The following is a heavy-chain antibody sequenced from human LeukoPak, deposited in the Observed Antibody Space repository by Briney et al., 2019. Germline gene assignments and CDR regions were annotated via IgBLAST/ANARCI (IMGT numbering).Heavy chain of an antibody. V-gene: IGHV3-9*01. CDR2: ISWNSGSI. CDR1: GFTFDAYA. CDR3: AELGITMIGGV. J-gene: IGHJ6*04. Sequence: GRSLRLSCAASGFTFDAYAMHWVRQAPGKGLEWVSGISWNSGSIGYVDSVKGRFTISRDNAKSALYLQMRSLRAEDTAVYYCAELGITMIGGVWGKGTTVSTSS. D-gene: IGHD3-10*02.